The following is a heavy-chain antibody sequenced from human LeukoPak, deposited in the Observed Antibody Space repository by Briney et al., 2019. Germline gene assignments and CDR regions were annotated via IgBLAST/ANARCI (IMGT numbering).Heavy chain of an antibody. CDR2: IWYDGSNK. CDR3: AATPPYGSGSYYNY. D-gene: IGHD3-10*01. J-gene: IGHJ4*02. CDR1: GFTFSSYG. V-gene: IGHV3-33*01. Sequence: PGRSLRLSCAASGFTFSSYGMHWVRQAPGKGLEWVAVIWYDGSNKYYADSVKGRFTISRDNSKNTLYLQMNSLRAEDTAVYYRAATPPYGSGSYYNYWGQGTLVTVSS.